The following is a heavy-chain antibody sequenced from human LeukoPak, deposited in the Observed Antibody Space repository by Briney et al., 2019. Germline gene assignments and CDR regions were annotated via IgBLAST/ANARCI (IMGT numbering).Heavy chain of an antibody. CDR1: GFTFSTYW. Sequence: GGSLRLSCAASGFTFSTYWMHWVRQAPGKGLVWVSRINSDGSSTYYADSVKGRFTISRDDSKNTLYLQMNSLGAEDTAVYYCAKDSSHWAPDYWGQGTLVAVSS. CDR3: AKDSSHWAPDY. J-gene: IGHJ4*02. CDR2: INSDGSST. D-gene: IGHD6-19*01. V-gene: IGHV3-74*01.